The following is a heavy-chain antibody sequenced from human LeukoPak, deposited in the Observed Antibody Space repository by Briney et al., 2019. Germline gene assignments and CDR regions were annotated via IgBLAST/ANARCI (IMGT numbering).Heavy chain of an antibody. CDR1: GFTFSSYW. J-gene: IGHJ3*02. Sequence: GGSLRLSGAASGFTFSSYWMSWVRQAPGKGLEWVANIKQDGSEKYYVDSVKGRFTISRDNAKNSLYLQMNSLRAEDTAVYYCARVGVSDAFDIWGQGTMVTVSS. CDR3: ARVGVSDAFDI. CDR2: IKQDGSEK. V-gene: IGHV3-7*01. D-gene: IGHD3-16*01.